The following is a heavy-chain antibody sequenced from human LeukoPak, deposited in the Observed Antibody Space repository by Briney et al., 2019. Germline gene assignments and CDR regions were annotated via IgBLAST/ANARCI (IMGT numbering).Heavy chain of an antibody. V-gene: IGHV4-59*01. J-gene: IGHJ4*02. Sequence: SETLSLTCTVSGGSISGWYWGWIRQPPGKGLEWIGNIYGSGYTNHNPSLKSRVTMSIDTSKNHFSLKLTSVTAADTATYYCARETSLAGFASGLGFNYWGQGILVSVSS. CDR2: IYGSGYT. CDR1: GGSISGWY. D-gene: IGHD6-19*01. CDR3: ARETSLAGFASGLGFNY.